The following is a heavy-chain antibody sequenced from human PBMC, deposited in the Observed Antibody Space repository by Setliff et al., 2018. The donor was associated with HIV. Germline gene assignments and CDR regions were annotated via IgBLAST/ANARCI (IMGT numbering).Heavy chain of an antibody. D-gene: IGHD3-10*01. J-gene: IGHJ4*02. CDR3: ARHTTWFSGYFDN. CDR2: VYNTGRT. V-gene: IGHV4-39*01. CDR1: GDSINSANSY. Sequence: PSETLSLTCAVYGDSINSANSYWGWIRQPPGKGLEWVATVYNTGRTFYNPSLQSRSTISIDTSRHQFSLKVTSVTAADTAVYYCARHTTWFSGYFDNWGQGALVTVSS.